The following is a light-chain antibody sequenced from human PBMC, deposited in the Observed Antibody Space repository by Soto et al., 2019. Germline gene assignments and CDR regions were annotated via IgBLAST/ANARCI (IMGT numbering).Light chain of an antibody. Sequence: EIVLTQSPATLSLSPGERATLSCRASQSVSTYLAWYQQKSGQAPRLLIYDTFNRATGVPARFSGSGSGTDFNLTISSLEPEDSAVYYCQHRYDWPPLTFGGGTKVEIK. V-gene: IGKV3-11*01. CDR3: QHRYDWPPLT. CDR1: QSVSTY. J-gene: IGKJ4*01. CDR2: DTF.